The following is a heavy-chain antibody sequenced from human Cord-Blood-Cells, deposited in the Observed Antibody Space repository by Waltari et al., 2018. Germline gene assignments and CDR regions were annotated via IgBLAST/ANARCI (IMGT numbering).Heavy chain of an antibody. V-gene: IGHV2-26*01. J-gene: IGHJ3*02. Sequence: QVTLQESGPVLVKPTETLTLTCTVSGFSLSNARMGVGWIRQPPGKALEWLAHIFSNDEKSYSTSLKSRLTISKDTSKSQVVLTMTNMDPVDTATYYCARIRRSSSWYKDDAFDIWGQGTMVTVSS. CDR1: GFSLSNARMG. CDR3: ARIRRSSSWYKDDAFDI. CDR2: IFSNDEK. D-gene: IGHD6-13*01.